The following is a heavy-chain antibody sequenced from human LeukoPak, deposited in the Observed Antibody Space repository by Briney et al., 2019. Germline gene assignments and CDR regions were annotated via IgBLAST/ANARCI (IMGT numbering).Heavy chain of an antibody. CDR2: ISSSGVST. Sequence: GGSLRLSCAASGFTFNTYAMSWVRQAPGKGLEWVSPISSSGVSTYYADSVKGRFTISRDNSKNTLYLQMNSLRAEDTAVYYCAKYLFRDYYGSGSYYNSRRGLFDYWGQGTLVTVSS. V-gene: IGHV3-23*01. D-gene: IGHD3-10*01. J-gene: IGHJ4*02. CDR3: AKYLFRDYYGSGSYYNSRRGLFDY. CDR1: GFTFNTYA.